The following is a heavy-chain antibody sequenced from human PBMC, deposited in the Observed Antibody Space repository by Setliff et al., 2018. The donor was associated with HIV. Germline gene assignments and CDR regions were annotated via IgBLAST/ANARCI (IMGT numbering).Heavy chain of an antibody. D-gene: IGHD6-19*01. J-gene: IGHJ6*03. CDR3: ASGAVAATGHYYYCYMDV. CDR1: GDSVSSNSAA. V-gene: IGHV6-1*01. CDR2: TYYKSKWYN. Sequence: SQTLSLTCAISGDSVSSNSAAWNWIRQSPSRGLEWLGRTYYKSKWYNDYAVSVKSRITINQDTSKNQFSLQLSSVTPEDTAVYYCASGAVAATGHYYYCYMDVWGKWTTVTVSS.